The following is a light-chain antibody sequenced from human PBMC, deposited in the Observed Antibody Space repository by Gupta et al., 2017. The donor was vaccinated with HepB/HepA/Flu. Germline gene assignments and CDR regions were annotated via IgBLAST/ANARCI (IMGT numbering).Light chain of an antibody. Sequence: DIVMTQSPDSLAVSLGERATINCRSSQTLLNGSTNKNHLAWYQQKGGQPPKLLIYWASTRESGVPDRFSGRGSGTDFTLTISSRQAEDVAIYYCQQEDNGPITFGQGTRLEIK. CDR1: QTLLNGSTNKNH. CDR2: WAS. J-gene: IGKJ5*01. V-gene: IGKV4-1*01. CDR3: QQEDNGPIT.